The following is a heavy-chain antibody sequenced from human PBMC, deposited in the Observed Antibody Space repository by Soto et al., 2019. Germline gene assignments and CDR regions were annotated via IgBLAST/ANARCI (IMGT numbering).Heavy chain of an antibody. CDR3: ARLVRGVIITEVLE. CDR2: IDPSDSYT. J-gene: IGHJ4*02. CDR1: GYSFTSYW. D-gene: IGHD3-10*01. Sequence: PGESLKISCKGSGYSFTSYWISWVRQMPVKGLEWMGRIDPSDSYTNYSPSFQGHVTISADKSISTAYLQWSSLKASDTAMYYCARLVRGVIITEVLEWGKGTLVTVYS. V-gene: IGHV5-10-1*01.